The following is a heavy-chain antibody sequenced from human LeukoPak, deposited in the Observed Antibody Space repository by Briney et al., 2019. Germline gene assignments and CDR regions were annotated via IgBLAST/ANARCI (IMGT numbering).Heavy chain of an antibody. Sequence: EGSVKVSWKASGYTFTGYYMHWVRQAPGQGLEWMGWINPNSGGTNYAQKFQGRVTMTRDTSISTAYMELSRLRSDDTAVYYCARAGAVAGLDYWGQGTLVTVSS. J-gene: IGHJ4*02. D-gene: IGHD6-19*01. V-gene: IGHV1-2*02. CDR2: INPNSGGT. CDR1: GYTFTGYY. CDR3: ARAGAVAGLDY.